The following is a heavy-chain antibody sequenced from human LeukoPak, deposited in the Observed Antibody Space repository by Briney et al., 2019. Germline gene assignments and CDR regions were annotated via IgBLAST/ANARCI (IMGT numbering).Heavy chain of an antibody. CDR3: ASIPGILTGYYKVSDYYGMDV. J-gene: IGHJ6*02. V-gene: IGHV3-21*01. Sequence: GGSLRLSCAASGFTFSSYSMNWVRQAPGKGLEWVSSISSSSSYIYYADSVKGRFTISRDNAKNSLYLQMNSLRAEDTAVYYCASIPGILTGYYKVSDYYGMDVWGQGTTVTVSS. CDR2: ISSSSSYI. CDR1: GFTFSSYS. D-gene: IGHD3-9*01.